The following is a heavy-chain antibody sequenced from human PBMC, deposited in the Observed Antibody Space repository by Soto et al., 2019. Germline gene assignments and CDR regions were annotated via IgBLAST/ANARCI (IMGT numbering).Heavy chain of an antibody. J-gene: IGHJ5*02. D-gene: IGHD6-13*01. CDR3: ARDVQQRGWFDP. CDR1: GGTFSSYA. CDR2: IIPIFGTA. V-gene: IGHV1-69*13. Sequence: SVKVSCKASGGTFSSYAISWVRQAPGQGLEWMGGIIPIFGTANYAQKFQGRVTITADESTSTAYMELSSLRSEDTAVYYCARDVQQRGWFDPWGQGTLVTVS.